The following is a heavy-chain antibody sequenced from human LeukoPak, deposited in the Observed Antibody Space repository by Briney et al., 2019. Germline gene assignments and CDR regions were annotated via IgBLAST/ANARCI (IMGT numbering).Heavy chain of an antibody. Sequence: GGSLRLSCAASGFTFSGSAMHWVRQASGKGLEWVGRIRSKANSYATAYAASVKGRFTISRDDSKNTAYLQMNSLKTKDTAVYYCTRLSSSSTGGFDYWGQGTLVTVSS. D-gene: IGHD6-13*01. CDR1: GFTFSGSA. CDR3: TRLSSSSTGGFDY. J-gene: IGHJ4*02. V-gene: IGHV3-73*01. CDR2: IRSKANSYAT.